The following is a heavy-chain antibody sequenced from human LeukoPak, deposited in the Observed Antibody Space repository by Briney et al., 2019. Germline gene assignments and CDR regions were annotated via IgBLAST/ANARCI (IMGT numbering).Heavy chain of an antibody. CDR3: ARGGSYYYGSGSYRVQVSYYYGMDV. CDR1: GGSFSGYY. D-gene: IGHD3-10*01. Sequence: SETLSLTCAVYGGSFSGYYWSWIRQPPGKGLEWIGEINHSGSTNYNPSLKSRVTMSVDTSKNQFSLQLSSVTAADTAVYYCARGGSYYYGSGSYRVQVSYYYGMDVWGKGTTVTVSS. V-gene: IGHV4-34*01. J-gene: IGHJ6*04. CDR2: INHSGST.